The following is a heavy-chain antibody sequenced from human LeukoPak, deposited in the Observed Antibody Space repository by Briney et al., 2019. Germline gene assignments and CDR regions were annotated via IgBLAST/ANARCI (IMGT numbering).Heavy chain of an antibody. D-gene: IGHD1-26*01. CDR2: IYQSGTT. J-gene: IGHJ4*02. CDR1: GGSISSNGYY. V-gene: IGHV4-30-2*01. CDR3: ARAAIVGATLFDY. Sequence: SETLSLTCTVSGGSISSNGYYWSWIRQPPGKGLEWIGYIYQSGTTYYNPSLKSRVTISVDTSKNQFSLKLSSVTAADTAVYYCARAAIVGATLFDYWGQGTLVTVSS.